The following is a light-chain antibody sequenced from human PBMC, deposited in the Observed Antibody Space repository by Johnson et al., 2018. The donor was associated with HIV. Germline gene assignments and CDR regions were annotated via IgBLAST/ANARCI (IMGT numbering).Light chain of an antibody. CDR2: DSN. V-gene: IGLV1-51*01. J-gene: IGLJ1*01. CDR3: GTWDTSLGAQYV. Sequence: QSVLTQPPSVSAAPGQKVTISCSGSSSNIGRNYVSWYQQLPGTAPKLLIYDSNKRPSGIPDRFSGSKSGTSATLGITGLQTEDEADYYCGTWDTSLGAQYVFGSGTKVTVL. CDR1: SSNIGRNY.